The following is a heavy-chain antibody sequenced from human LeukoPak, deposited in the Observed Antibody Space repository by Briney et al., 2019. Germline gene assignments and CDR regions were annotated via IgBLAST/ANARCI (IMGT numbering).Heavy chain of an antibody. CDR3: ARGAYGDYDY. D-gene: IGHD4-17*01. Sequence: GGSLRLSCAASGFTFSSYAVSWVRQAPAKGLEWDSAISARGDSTYYADTVEGRFTISRDNSKNTLYLQMNSLRAEDTALYYCARGAYGDYDYWGQGNLVPVSS. CDR2: ISARGDST. CDR1: GFTFSSYA. V-gene: IGHV3-23*01. J-gene: IGHJ4*02.